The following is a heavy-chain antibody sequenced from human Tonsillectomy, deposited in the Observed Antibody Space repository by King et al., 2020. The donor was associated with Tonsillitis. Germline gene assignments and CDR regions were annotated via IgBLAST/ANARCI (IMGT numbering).Heavy chain of an antibody. CDR3: AREGYSYAQYYFDY. J-gene: IGHJ4*02. CDR2: ISSSSSYT. CDR1: GFTFSDYH. V-gene: IGHV3-11*05. Sequence: QLVQSGGGLVKPGGSLRLSCAASGFTFSDYHMSWIRQAPGKGLEWVSYISSSSSYTSYADSVKGRFTISRDNAKNSLYLQMNSLRAEDTAVYYGAREGYSYAQYYFDYWGQGTLVTVSS. D-gene: IGHD5-18*01.